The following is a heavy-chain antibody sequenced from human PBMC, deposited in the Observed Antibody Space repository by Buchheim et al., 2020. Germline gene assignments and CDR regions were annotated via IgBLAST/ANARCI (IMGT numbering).Heavy chain of an antibody. CDR3: ARDRVRGIFHYYYGMDV. V-gene: IGHV3-48*02. D-gene: IGHD1-14*01. J-gene: IGHJ6*02. CDR1: GFTFSSYS. Sequence: EVQLVESGGGLVQPGGSLRLSCAASGFTFSSYSMNWVRQAPGKGLEWVSYISSSSSTIYYADSVKGRFTISRDNAKNSLYRQMNSLRDEDTAVYYCARDRVRGIFHYYYGMDVWGQGTT. CDR2: ISSSSSTI.